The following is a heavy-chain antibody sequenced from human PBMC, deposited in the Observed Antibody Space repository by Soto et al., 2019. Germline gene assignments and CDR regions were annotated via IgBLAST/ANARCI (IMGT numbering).Heavy chain of an antibody. D-gene: IGHD3-22*01. CDR2: IIPIFGTA. Sequence: ASVKVSCKASGGTFSSYAISWVRQAPGQGLEWMGGIIPIFGTANYAQKFQGRVTITADESTSTAYMELSSLRSEDTAVYYCASDIFSYDSSSYYFDYWSQGTLVTVS. CDR1: GGTFSSYA. J-gene: IGHJ4*02. V-gene: IGHV1-69*13. CDR3: ASDIFSYDSSSYYFDY.